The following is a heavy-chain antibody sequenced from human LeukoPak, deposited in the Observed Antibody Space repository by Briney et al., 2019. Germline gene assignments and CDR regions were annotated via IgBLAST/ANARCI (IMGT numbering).Heavy chain of an antibody. V-gene: IGHV3-21*01. Sequence: PGGSLRLSCVASGFSFSSYPMNWVRKAPGKGLEWVSSISSSSSYIYYADSVKGRFTISRDNAKNSLYLQMNSLRAEDTAVYYCARVGIAVAADYWGQGTLVTVSS. CDR3: ARVGIAVAADY. CDR2: ISSSSSYI. CDR1: GFSFSSYP. D-gene: IGHD6-19*01. J-gene: IGHJ4*02.